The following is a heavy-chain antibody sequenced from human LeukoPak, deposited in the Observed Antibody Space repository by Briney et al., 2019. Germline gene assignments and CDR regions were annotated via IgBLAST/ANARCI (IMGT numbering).Heavy chain of an antibody. J-gene: IGHJ4*02. CDR3: ARVLDNGDYWAY. Sequence: ASVKVSCKVSGYTLTELSMHWVRQAPGKGLEWMGGFDPEDGETIYAQKFQGRVTMTEDTSTDTAYMELSSLRSEDTAVYYCARVLDNGDYWAYWGQGTLVTVSS. V-gene: IGHV1-24*01. CDR1: GYTLTELS. D-gene: IGHD4-17*01. CDR2: FDPEDGET.